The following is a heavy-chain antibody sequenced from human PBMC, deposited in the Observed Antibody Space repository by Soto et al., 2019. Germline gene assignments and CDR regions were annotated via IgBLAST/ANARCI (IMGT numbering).Heavy chain of an antibody. CDR1: GGSISSSSYY. Sequence: PSETLSLTCTVSGGSISSSSYYWGWIRQPPGKGLEWIGSIYYSGSTYYNPSLKSRVTISVDTSKNQFSLKLSSVTAADTAVYYCARGIVLMVYATYNWFDPWGQGTLVTVSS. J-gene: IGHJ5*02. D-gene: IGHD2-8*01. CDR3: ARGIVLMVYATYNWFDP. V-gene: IGHV4-39*01. CDR2: IYYSGST.